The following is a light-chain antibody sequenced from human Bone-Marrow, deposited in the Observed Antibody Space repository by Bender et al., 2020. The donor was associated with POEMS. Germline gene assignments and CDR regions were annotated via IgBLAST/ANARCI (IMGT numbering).Light chain of an antibody. CDR3: QSYDNSLGGWV. Sequence: QSVLTQPPSVSAAPGQRVTISCTGSISNTGSGYDINWYQHLPGTAPKLLIYGYNNRPSGVPDRFSGSKSGTSASLAITGLQTEDEGDYYCQSYDNSLGGWVFGGGTKLTVL. CDR1: ISNTGSGYD. V-gene: IGLV1-40*01. J-gene: IGLJ3*02. CDR2: GYN.